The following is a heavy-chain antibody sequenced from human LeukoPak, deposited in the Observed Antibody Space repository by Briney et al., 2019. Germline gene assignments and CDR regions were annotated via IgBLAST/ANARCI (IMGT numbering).Heavy chain of an antibody. V-gene: IGHV1-18*01. D-gene: IGHD3-9*01. CDR3: ARDSFDWLLSDFDY. Sequence: ALVKVSCKASGYTFTSYGISWVRQAPGQGLEWMGWISAYNGNTNYAQKLQGRVTMTTDTSTSTAYMELRSLRSDDTAVYYCARDSFDWLLSDFDYWGQGTLVTVSS. CDR1: GYTFTSYG. CDR2: ISAYNGNT. J-gene: IGHJ4*02.